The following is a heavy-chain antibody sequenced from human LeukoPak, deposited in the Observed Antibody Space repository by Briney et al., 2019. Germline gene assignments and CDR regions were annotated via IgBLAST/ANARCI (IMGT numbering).Heavy chain of an antibody. V-gene: IGHV3-48*03. J-gene: IGHJ6*02. D-gene: IGHD3-22*01. Sequence: GGSLRLSCAASGFTFSYYEMNWVRQAPGKGLEWVPYISSSGSTIYYADSVKGRFTISRDNAKNSLYLQMNSLRAEDTAVYYCARGDYYDTSGFRGGYYYYGMDVWGQGTTVTVSS. CDR3: ARGDYYDTSGFRGGYYYYGMDV. CDR1: GFTFSYYE. CDR2: ISSSGSTI.